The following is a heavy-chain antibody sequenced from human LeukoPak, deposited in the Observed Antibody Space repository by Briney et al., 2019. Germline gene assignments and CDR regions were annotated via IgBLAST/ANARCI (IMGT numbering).Heavy chain of an antibody. J-gene: IGHJ4*02. D-gene: IGHD6-13*01. V-gene: IGHV1-69*13. CDR2: IIPIFGTA. CDR3: ASVDAQIAAAGNLFDY. Sequence: SVNVSCKASGGTFSSYAISWVRQAPGQGLEWMGGIIPIFGTANYAQKFQGRVTITADESTSTAYMELSSLRSEDTAVYYCASVDAQIAAAGNLFDYWGQGTLVTVSS. CDR1: GGTFSSYA.